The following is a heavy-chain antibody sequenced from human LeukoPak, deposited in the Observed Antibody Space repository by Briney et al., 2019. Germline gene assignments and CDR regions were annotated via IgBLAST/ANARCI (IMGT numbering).Heavy chain of an antibody. CDR2: ISAGSRHI. D-gene: IGHD1-7*01. CDR1: GFTFSSYS. CDR3: ARDSSGTGTHSHNAFDI. Sequence: PGGSLRLSCAASGFTFSSYSMNWVRQAPGKGLEWVSIISAGSRHIYYADSVRGRFTISRDDAKNSLYLQMNSLRAEDTAVYYCARDSSGTGTHSHNAFDIWGQGTMVTVSS. V-gene: IGHV3-21*01. J-gene: IGHJ3*02.